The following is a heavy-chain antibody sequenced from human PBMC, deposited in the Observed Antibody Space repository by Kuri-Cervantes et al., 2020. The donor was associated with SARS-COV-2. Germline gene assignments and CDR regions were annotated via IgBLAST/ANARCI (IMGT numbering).Heavy chain of an antibody. V-gene: IGHV4-34*01. CDR1: GEAFSGYY. D-gene: IGHD3-3*01. CDR3: ARYFWSGAYYFDY. CDR2: VSYSGSA. Sequence: GSLRLSCAFYGEAFSGYYWTWIRQPPGKGLEWIGSVSYSGSAYYNPSLKSRVTIFVDTSKNQLSLWLTSVTAADTAVYYCARYFWSGAYYFDYWGQETLVTVSS. J-gene: IGHJ4*02.